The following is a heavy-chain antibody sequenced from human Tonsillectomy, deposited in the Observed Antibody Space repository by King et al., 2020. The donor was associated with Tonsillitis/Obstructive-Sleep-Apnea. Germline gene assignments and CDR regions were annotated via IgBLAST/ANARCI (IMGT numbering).Heavy chain of an antibody. D-gene: IGHD5-24*01. Sequence: QLQEXGPGLVKPSETLSLTCTVSGDSISNYYWSWIRQPPGXGLEXIGYXYYTGSTKYXPXXKXRVXTXVDTSKNXLXLKLTSVTAAATAVYYCARVGXXNXXXXXGXXXXXXWGXXXXVTXSS. CDR3: ARVGXXNXXXXXGXXXXXX. V-gene: IGHV4-59*01. CDR1: GDSISNYY. CDR2: XYYTGST. J-gene: IGHJ4*02.